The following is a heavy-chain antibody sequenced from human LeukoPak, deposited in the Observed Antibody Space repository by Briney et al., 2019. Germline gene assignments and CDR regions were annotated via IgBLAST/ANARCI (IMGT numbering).Heavy chain of an antibody. CDR2: ISSSSSYI. CDR3: ARDARPQVDY. V-gene: IGHV3-21*01. CDR1: GFTFSSYA. J-gene: IGHJ4*02. Sequence: GGSLRLSCAASGFTFSSYAMSWVRQAPGKGLEWVSSISSSSSYIYYADSVKGRFTISRDNAKNSLYLQMNSLRAEDTAVYYCARDARPQVDYWGQGTLVTVSS.